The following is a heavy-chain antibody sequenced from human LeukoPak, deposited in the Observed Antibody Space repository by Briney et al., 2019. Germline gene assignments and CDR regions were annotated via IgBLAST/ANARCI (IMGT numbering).Heavy chain of an antibody. CDR1: GFTFSSYS. CDR2: ISSSSSYI. V-gene: IGHV3-21*01. Sequence: GGSLRLSCAASGFTFSSYSMNWVPQAPGKGLEWVSSISSSSSYIYYADSVKGRFTISRDNAKNSLYLQMNSLRAEDTAVYYCARDCYDFWSGHMEGMDVWGKGPTVTVSS. CDR3: ARDCYDFWSGHMEGMDV. J-gene: IGHJ6*04. D-gene: IGHD3-3*01.